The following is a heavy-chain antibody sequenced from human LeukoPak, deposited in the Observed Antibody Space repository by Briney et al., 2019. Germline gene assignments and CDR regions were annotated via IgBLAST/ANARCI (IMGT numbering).Heavy chain of an antibody. V-gene: IGHV3-74*01. CDR1: GFTFSSYW. Sequence: GSLRLSCAASGFTFSSYWMHWVRQAPGKGLVWVSRINSDGSSTSYADSVKGRFTISRDNAKNTLYLQMNSLRAEDTAVYYCARVVTAFYYFDYWGQGTLVTVSS. J-gene: IGHJ4*02. CDR3: ARVVTAFYYFDY. D-gene: IGHD2-21*02. CDR2: INSDGSST.